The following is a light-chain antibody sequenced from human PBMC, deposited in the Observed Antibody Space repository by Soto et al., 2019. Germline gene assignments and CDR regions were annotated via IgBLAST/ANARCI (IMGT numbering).Light chain of an antibody. CDR1: SSDVGGYNY. Sequence: QSVLTQPASVSGSPGQSITISCTGTSSDVGGYNYVSWYQQHPGKAPKLMIYDIRNRPSGASNRFSGSKSGNTASLTISGLQAEDEADYYCSSSTTSSTYVFGTGTKLTVL. CDR3: SSSTTSSTYV. V-gene: IGLV2-14*01. CDR2: DIR. J-gene: IGLJ1*01.